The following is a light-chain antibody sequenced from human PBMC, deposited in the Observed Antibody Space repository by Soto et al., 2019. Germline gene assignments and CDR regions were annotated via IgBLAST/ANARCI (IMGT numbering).Light chain of an antibody. J-gene: IGLJ1*01. CDR3: SSYTSSSTDV. CDR1: SSDVGSYNR. Sequence: QSVLTKPPSVSASPGQSVTISCTGTSSDVGSYNRVSWYQQPPGTAPKLMIYEVSNRPSGDPDRFSGSKSGNTASLTISGLQAEDEADYYCSSYTSSSTDVFGSGTKVTVL. CDR2: EVS. V-gene: IGLV2-18*02.